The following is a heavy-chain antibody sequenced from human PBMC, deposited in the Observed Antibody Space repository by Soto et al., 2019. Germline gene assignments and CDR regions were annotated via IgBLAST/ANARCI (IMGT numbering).Heavy chain of an antibody. D-gene: IGHD5-12*01. V-gene: IGHV4-39*01. CDR1: GGSISSSSYY. J-gene: IGHJ5*02. Sequence: SETLSLTCTVSGGSISSSSYYWGWIRQPPGKGLEWIGSIYYSGSTYYNPSLKSRVTISVDTSKNQFSLKLSSVTAAETAVYYCARHARADIVATPLPWGQGTLVTVSS. CDR2: IYYSGST. CDR3: ARHARADIVATPLP.